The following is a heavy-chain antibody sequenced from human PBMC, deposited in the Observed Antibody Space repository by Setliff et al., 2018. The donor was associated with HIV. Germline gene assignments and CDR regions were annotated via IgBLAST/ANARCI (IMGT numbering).Heavy chain of an antibody. J-gene: IGHJ6*03. CDR2: IYYSGST. Sequence: PSETLSLTCTVSGDSVSSRSYYWSWIRQPPGKGLEWIGYIYYSGSTKHNPSLKSRVTISVDTSKNQFSLKLSSVTAADTAVYYCARGGQYYNFWSGYYPIGVYYYYCMDVWGKGTTVTVSS. D-gene: IGHD3-3*01. CDR1: GDSVSSRSYY. CDR3: ARGGQYYNFWSGYYPIGVYYYYCMDV. V-gene: IGHV4-61*01.